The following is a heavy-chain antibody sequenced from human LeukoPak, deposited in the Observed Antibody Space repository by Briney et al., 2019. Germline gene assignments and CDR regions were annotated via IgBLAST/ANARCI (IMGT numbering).Heavy chain of an antibody. CDR3: AKYDSSGYYYGRADY. CDR2: ISYDGSNK. Sequence: GGSLRLSCAASGFTFSSYGMHWVRQAPSKGLEWVAVISYDGSNKYYADSVKGRFTISRDNSKNTLYLQMNSLRAEDTAVYYCAKYDSSGYYYGRADYWGQGTLVTVSS. V-gene: IGHV3-30*18. J-gene: IGHJ4*02. D-gene: IGHD3-22*01. CDR1: GFTFSSYG.